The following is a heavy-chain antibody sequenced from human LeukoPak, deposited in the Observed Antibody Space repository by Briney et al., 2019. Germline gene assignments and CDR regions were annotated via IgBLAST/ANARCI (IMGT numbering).Heavy chain of an antibody. CDR3: AREKQKYSSGWYCLDY. J-gene: IGHJ4*02. D-gene: IGHD6-19*01. CDR1: GFTFSTYG. CDR2: IWYDGSNK. V-gene: IGHV3-33*01. Sequence: GGSLRLSCAASGFTFSTYGLHWVRQAPGKGLEWVALIWYDGSNKYYADSVKGRFTISRDNSKNTLYLQMNSLRAENTAVYYCAREKQKYSSGWYCLDYWGQGTLVTVSS.